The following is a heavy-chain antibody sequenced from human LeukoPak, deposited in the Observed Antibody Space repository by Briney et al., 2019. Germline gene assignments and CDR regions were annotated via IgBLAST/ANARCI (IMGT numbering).Heavy chain of an antibody. CDR3: ARVGTPMVTIVAPYYMDV. Sequence: GGSLRLSCAASGFTFSSYEMNWVRQAPGKGLEWVSYISSSGSTIYYADSVKGRFTISRDNAKNSLYLQMNSLRAEDTAVYYCARVGTPMVTIVAPYYMDVWGRGTTVTVSS. D-gene: IGHD5-18*01. CDR1: GFTFSSYE. V-gene: IGHV3-48*03. CDR2: ISSSGSTI. J-gene: IGHJ6*03.